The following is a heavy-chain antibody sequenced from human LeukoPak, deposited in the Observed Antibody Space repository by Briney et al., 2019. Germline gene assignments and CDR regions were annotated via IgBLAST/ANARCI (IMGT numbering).Heavy chain of an antibody. D-gene: IGHD2-15*01. J-gene: IGHJ4*02. CDR1: GDSFRLYY. CDR3: ARGAPASIYYFDY. Sequence: PSETLSLTCTVSGDSFRLYYWSWIRQPPAKSLEWIGYIYNSGSTNYNPSLKSRVTMSLGTSKNQFSLKLSSVTAADTAVYYCARGAPASIYYFDYWGQGALVIVSS. V-gene: IGHV4-59*08. CDR2: IYNSGST.